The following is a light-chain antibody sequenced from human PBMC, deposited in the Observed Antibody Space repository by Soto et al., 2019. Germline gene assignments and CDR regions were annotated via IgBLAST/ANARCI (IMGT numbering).Light chain of an antibody. CDR3: QQYYTWPT. CDR2: GAS. Sequence: EIVMTQSPATLSVSPGERATLSCRASQSVSSNLAWYQQKPGQAPRLLIYGASTRATAIPASFSGSGSGTDFPLTISSLQSEDFAVYYCQQYYTWPTFGPGTKVEIK. CDR1: QSVSSN. V-gene: IGKV3-15*01. J-gene: IGKJ3*01.